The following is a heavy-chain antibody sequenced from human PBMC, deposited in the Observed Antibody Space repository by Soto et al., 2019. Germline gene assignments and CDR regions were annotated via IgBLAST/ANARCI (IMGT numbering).Heavy chain of an antibody. Sequence: QVQLVESGGGVVQPGRSLRLSCAASGFTFNIYGMHWVRQAPGKGLEWVGVISYDGSNTYYADSVKGRVNIARDNSRNTLYLQMNSLRPDDTAVYYCAKDRSRRRWVGATDMDDWGQGTLVTVSS. D-gene: IGHD1-26*01. V-gene: IGHV3-30*18. CDR3: AKDRSRRRWVGATDMDD. CDR2: ISYDGSNT. CDR1: GFTFNIYG. J-gene: IGHJ4*02.